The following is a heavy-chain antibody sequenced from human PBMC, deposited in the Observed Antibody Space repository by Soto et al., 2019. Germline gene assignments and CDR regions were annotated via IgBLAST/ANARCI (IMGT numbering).Heavy chain of an antibody. D-gene: IGHD7-27*01. Sequence: ASVKVSCKASGYTFTSYGISWVRQAPGQGLEWMGWISAYNGNTNYAQKLQGRVTMTTDTSTSTAYMELRSLRSDDTAVYYCSRINKWGEGMNYYYYMDVWGKGTTVTVSS. CDR2: ISAYNGNT. CDR3: SRINKWGEGMNYYYYMDV. J-gene: IGHJ6*03. V-gene: IGHV1-18*01. CDR1: GYTFTSYG.